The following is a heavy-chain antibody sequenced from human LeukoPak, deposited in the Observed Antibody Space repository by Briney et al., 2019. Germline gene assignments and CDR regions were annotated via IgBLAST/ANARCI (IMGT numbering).Heavy chain of an antibody. D-gene: IGHD5-18*01. J-gene: IGHJ4*02. CDR1: GFTFSSYA. CDR3: AKGITWIQLWLAAY. Sequence: GGSLRLSCAASGFTFSSYAMSWVRQAPGKGLEWVSAISGSGGSTYYADSVRGRFTISRDNSKDTLYLQMNSLRAEDTAIYYCAKGITWIQLWLAAYWGQGTLVTVSS. CDR2: ISGSGGST. V-gene: IGHV3-23*01.